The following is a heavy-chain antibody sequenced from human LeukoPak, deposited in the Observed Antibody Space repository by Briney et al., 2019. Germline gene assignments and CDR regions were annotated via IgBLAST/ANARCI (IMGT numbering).Heavy chain of an antibody. V-gene: IGHV3-33*01. J-gene: IGHJ4*02. D-gene: IGHD4-17*01. CDR2: IWYDGSNK. CDR3: ARDRAVTTFVFGY. CDR1: GFTFSSYG. Sequence: GRSLRLSCAASGFTFSSYGMHWVRQAPGKGLEWVAVIWYDGSNKYYADSVKGRFTISRDNSKNTLYLQMNSLRAEDTAVYYCARDRAVTTFVFGYWGQGTLVTVSS.